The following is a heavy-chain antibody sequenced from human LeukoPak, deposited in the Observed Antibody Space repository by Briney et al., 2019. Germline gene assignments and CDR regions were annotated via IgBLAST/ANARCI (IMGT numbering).Heavy chain of an antibody. V-gene: IGHV4-59*01. CDR1: GGSISSYY. D-gene: IGHD1-26*01. J-gene: IGHJ4*02. CDR3: ARGTAWELLFDY. CDR2: IYYSGST. Sequence: PSETLSLTCTVSGGSISSYYWSWIRQPPGKGLEWIGYIYYSGSTNYNPSLKSRVTISVDTSKNQFSLKLSSVTAADTAVYYCARGTAWELLFDYWGQGTLVTVSS.